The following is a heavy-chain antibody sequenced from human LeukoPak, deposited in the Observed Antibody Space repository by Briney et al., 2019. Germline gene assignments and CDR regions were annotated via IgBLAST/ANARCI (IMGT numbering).Heavy chain of an antibody. CDR3: ARASTNYCYYGMDV. Sequence: SETLSLTSTVPGGSVSIYYRSWIRPPPGKGLERSGYIYYSGSTNYNPSLKSRVIISVDASKNQSSLKLSSVTAADTAVYYCARASTNYCYYGMDVWGQGTTVTVSS. J-gene: IGHJ6*02. V-gene: IGHV4-59*02. CDR1: GGSVSIYY. D-gene: IGHD1-1*01. CDR2: IYYSGST.